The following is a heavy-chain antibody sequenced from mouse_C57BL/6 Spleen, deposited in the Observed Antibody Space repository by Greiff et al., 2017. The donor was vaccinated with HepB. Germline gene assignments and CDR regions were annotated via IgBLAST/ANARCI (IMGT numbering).Heavy chain of an antibody. CDR3: ARDLLFYFDY. Sequence: EVMLVESGGGLVKPGGSLKLSCAASGFTFSSYAMSWVRQTPEKRLEWVATISDGGSYTYYPDNVKGRVTISRDNAKNNLYLQMSHLKSEDTAMYYCARDLLFYFDYWGQGTTLTVSS. V-gene: IGHV5-4*01. D-gene: IGHD2-1*01. CDR2: ISDGGSYT. J-gene: IGHJ2*01. CDR1: GFTFSSYA.